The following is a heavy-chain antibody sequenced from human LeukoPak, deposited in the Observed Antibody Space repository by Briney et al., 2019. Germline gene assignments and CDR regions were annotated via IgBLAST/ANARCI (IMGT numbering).Heavy chain of an antibody. V-gene: IGHV3-23*01. CDR2: ISSSGGST. J-gene: IGHJ6*03. CDR3: ARDGVGATYYYYYMDV. Sequence: GGSLRLSCAASGFTFSSYAMSWVRQAPGKGLEWVSAISSSGGSTYYADSVKGRFTISRDNAKNSLYLQMNSLRAEDTAVYYCARDGVGATYYYYYMDVWGKGTTVTVSS. CDR1: GFTFSSYA. D-gene: IGHD1-26*01.